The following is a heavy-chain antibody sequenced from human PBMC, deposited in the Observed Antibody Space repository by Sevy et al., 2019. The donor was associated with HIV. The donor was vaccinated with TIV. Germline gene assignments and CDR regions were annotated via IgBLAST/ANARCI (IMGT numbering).Heavy chain of an antibody. Sequence: HSETLSLTCAVYGGSFSGYYWSWIRQPPGKGLEWIGEINHSGSTNYNPSLKSRVTISVDTSKNQFSLKLSSVTAADTAVYYCARVKVAAEGDYWGQGTLVTVSS. CDR2: INHSGST. J-gene: IGHJ4*02. CDR1: GGSFSGYY. CDR3: ARVKVAAEGDY. D-gene: IGHD6-13*01. V-gene: IGHV4-34*01.